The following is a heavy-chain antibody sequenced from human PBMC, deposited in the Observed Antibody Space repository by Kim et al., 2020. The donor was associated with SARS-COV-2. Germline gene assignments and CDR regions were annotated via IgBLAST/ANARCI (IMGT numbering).Heavy chain of an antibody. CDR3: ARMYYYDSSGYSFYFDY. D-gene: IGHD3-22*01. CDR1: GGTFSSYT. V-gene: IGHV1-69*02. J-gene: IGHJ4*02. Sequence: SVKVSCKASGGTFSSYTISWVRQAPGQGLEWMGRIIPILGIANYAQKFQGRVTITADKSTSTAYMELSSLRSEDTAVYYCARMYYYDSSGYSFYFDYWGQGTLVTVSS. CDR2: IIPILGIA.